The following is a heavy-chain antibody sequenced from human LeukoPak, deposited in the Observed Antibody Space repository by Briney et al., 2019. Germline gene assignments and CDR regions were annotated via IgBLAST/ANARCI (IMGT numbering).Heavy chain of an antibody. CDR3: ARVGYYAPYYYYMDV. CDR1: GGSFSGYY. CDR2: INHSGST. V-gene: IGHV4-34*01. J-gene: IGHJ6*03. Sequence: SETLSLTCAVYGGSFSGYYWSWIRQPPGKGLEWIGEINHSGSTNYNPSLKSRVTISVDTSKNQFSLKLSSVTAADTAVYYCARVGYYAPYYYYMDVWGKGTTVTVSS. D-gene: IGHD3-10*01.